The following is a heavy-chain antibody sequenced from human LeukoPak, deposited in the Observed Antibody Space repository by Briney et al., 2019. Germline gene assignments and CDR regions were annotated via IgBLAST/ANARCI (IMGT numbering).Heavy chain of an antibody. CDR3: AREAPRDYYDSSGPFDP. D-gene: IGHD3-22*01. V-gene: IGHV4-59*01. Sequence: SETLSLTCAVYGGSFSGYYWSWIRQPPGKGLEWIGYIYYSGSTNYNPSLKSRVTISVDTSKNQFSLKLSSVTAADTAVYYCAREAPRDYYDSSGPFDPWGQGTLVTVSS. J-gene: IGHJ5*02. CDR1: GGSFSGYY. CDR2: IYYSGST.